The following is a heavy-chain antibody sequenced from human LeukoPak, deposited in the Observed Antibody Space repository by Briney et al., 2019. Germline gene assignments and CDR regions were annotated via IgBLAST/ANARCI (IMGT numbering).Heavy chain of an antibody. CDR1: GSTFINYY. Sequence: GASVTVSCTASGSTFINYYMHWVRQAPGPGLEWMGIINPSGGSTSYAQKFQGRVTMTRDTSTSTVYMELSSLRSEDTAVYYCARDESTSILWWWGQGTLVTVSS. CDR3: ARDESTSILWW. D-gene: IGHD2-21*01. V-gene: IGHV1-46*01. CDR2: INPSGGST. J-gene: IGHJ1*01.